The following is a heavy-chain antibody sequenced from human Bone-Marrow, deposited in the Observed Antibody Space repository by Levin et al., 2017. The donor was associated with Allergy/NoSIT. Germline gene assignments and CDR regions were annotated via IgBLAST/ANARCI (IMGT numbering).Heavy chain of an antibody. CDR1: GYTFTVYH. CDR2: INPVTGGT. CDR3: ARIKSTMVGWVDEHFDY. V-gene: IGHV1-2*02. Sequence: RASVKVSCKASGYTFTVYHIHWVRQAPGQGLEWMAWINPVTGGTNYAQKFQGRVTVTRDTSISTVYMALSRLRSDDTAVYYCARIKSTMVGWVDEHFDYWGQGTLATVSS. D-gene: IGHD5/OR15-5a*01. J-gene: IGHJ4*02.